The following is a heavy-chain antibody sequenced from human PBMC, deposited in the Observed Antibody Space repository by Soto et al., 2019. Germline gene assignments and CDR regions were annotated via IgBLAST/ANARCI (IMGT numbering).Heavy chain of an antibody. CDR2: ISKDGSDK. V-gene: IGHV3-30*03. D-gene: IGHD3-22*01. J-gene: IGHJ1*01. CDR3: ATEDDSSGRAGTFKN. Sequence: QMQLVESGGGVVQPGRSLRLSCAASGFTFSSYVMHWVRQAPGKGLEWVTGISKDGSDKHYGDPVKDRFTISRDNSKNTRYLEMNTLRPEDTAVYYCATEDDSSGRAGTFKNWGQGTLVTVSS. CDR1: GFTFSSYV.